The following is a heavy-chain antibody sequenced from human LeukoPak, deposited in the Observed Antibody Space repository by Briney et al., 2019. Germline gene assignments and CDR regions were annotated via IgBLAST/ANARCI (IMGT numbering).Heavy chain of an antibody. CDR3: ARGSGWYHFDY. Sequence: GGSLRLSCAASGFTFSSYWMSWVRQAPGKGLEWVANIKQDGSERYYVDSVKGRFTISRDNAKNSLYLQMNSPRAEDTAVYYCARGSGWYHFDYWGQGTLVTVSS. CDR2: IKQDGSER. J-gene: IGHJ4*02. D-gene: IGHD6-19*01. V-gene: IGHV3-7*01. CDR1: GFTFSSYW.